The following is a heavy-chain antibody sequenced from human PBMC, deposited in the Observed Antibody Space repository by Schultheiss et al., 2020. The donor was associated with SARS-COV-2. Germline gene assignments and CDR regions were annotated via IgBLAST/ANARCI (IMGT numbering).Heavy chain of an antibody. CDR2: ISGSGDRT. CDR1: GFTFSRNA. V-gene: IGHV3-23*01. Sequence: GGSLRLSCAASGFTFSRNAMSWVRQAPGKGLEWVSSISGSGDRTNYADSVKGRFTISRDNSKNTLYLQMNSLRAEDTALYYCAKCPVAITGYFDYWGQGTMVTVSS. J-gene: IGHJ4*02. CDR3: AKCPVAITGYFDY. D-gene: IGHD6-19*01.